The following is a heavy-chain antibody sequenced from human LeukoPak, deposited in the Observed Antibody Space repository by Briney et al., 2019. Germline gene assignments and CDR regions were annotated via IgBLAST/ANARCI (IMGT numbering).Heavy chain of an antibody. Sequence: GGSLRLSCAASGFTFSGYAMSWVRQAPGKGLEWVSAISGSGGSTYYADSVKGRFTISRDNSKNTLYLQMNSLRAEDTAVYYCAKDDLYRGYFDYWGQGTLVTVSS. V-gene: IGHV3-23*01. CDR3: AKDDLYRGYFDY. CDR1: GFTFSGYA. J-gene: IGHJ4*02. D-gene: IGHD1-26*01. CDR2: ISGSGGST.